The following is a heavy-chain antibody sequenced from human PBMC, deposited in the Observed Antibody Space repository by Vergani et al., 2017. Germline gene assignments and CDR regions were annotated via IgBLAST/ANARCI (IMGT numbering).Heavy chain of an antibody. Sequence: QVQLVESGGGVVQPGRSLRLSCAASGFTFSSYAMHWVRQAPGKGLEWVAVISYVGSNKYYAGSVKGRFTISRDNSKNTLYLQMNSLRAEDTAVYYCARDDFWSGYWDFQHWGQGTLVTVSS. CDR2: ISYVGSNK. D-gene: IGHD3-3*01. V-gene: IGHV3-30*04. CDR1: GFTFSSYA. CDR3: ARDDFWSGYWDFQH. J-gene: IGHJ1*01.